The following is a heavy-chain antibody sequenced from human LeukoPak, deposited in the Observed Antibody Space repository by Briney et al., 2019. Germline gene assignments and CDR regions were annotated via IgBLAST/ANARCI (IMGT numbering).Heavy chain of an antibody. D-gene: IGHD1-20*01. CDR2: ISSDGTKK. CDR3: AKVASALYTWNDGGMDV. V-gene: IGHV3-30*18. Sequence: PGGSLRLSCAASGFTFSSDGMHWVRQAPGKGLEWVAVISSDGTKKYHADSVRGRFTISRDNSKNTLYLQMNSLRPEDTGVYYCAKVASALYTWNDGGMDVWGQGTTVIVSS. J-gene: IGHJ6*02. CDR1: GFTFSSDG.